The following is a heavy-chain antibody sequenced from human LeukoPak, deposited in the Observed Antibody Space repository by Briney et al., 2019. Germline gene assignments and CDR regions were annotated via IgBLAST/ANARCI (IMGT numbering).Heavy chain of an antibody. J-gene: IGHJ4*02. Sequence: GGSLRLSCAASGFTFSNYNMNWVRQAPGKGLEWVSSISSSSSYIYYADSVKGRFTISKDNAKNSLYLQMNSLRAEDTAVYYCARGPVYYDSSGYYPNYWGQGTLVTVSS. V-gene: IGHV3-21*01. CDR3: ARGPVYYDSSGYYPNY. CDR2: ISSSSSYI. CDR1: GFTFSNYN. D-gene: IGHD3-22*01.